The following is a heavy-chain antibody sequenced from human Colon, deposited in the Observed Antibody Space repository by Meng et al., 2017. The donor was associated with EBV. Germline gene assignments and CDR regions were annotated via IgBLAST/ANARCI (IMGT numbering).Heavy chain of an antibody. J-gene: IGHJ4*02. CDR1: GLSFSGYL. CDR3: ARDDASEFD. V-gene: IGHV3-74*03. D-gene: IGHD3-10*01. CDR2: INGDGSGT. Sequence: RLVESGGCLVHPWGSWRLVWSSSGLSFSGYLMHWVRQAPGKGLAWVSRINGDGSGTTYADSVKGRFSISRDNAKNTLYLQMNSLRAEDTATYYCARDDASEFDWGQGTLVTVSS.